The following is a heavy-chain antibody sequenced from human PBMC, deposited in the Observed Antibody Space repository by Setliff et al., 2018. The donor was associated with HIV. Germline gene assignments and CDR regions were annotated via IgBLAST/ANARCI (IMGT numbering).Heavy chain of an antibody. CDR1: GYTCTSYA. CDR2: INAGNGNT. CDR3: AREGKFRYYYYMDV. V-gene: IGHV1-3*01. D-gene: IGHD3-10*01. Sequence: ASVKVSCKASGYTCTSYAMHWVRQAPGQRLEWMGWINAGNGNTKYSQKFQGRVTITRDTSASTAYMELSSLRSEDTAVYYCAREGKFRYYYYMDVWGKGTTVTSP. J-gene: IGHJ6*03.